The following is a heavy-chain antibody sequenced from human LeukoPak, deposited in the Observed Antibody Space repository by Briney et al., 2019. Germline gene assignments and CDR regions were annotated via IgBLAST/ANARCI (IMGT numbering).Heavy chain of an antibody. CDR3: TRVKGRELLWFGESTPDY. V-gene: IGHV3-49*04. CDR1: GFTFGDYA. CDR2: IRSKAYGGTT. Sequence: GRSLRLSCTASGFTFGDYAMSWVRQAPGKGLEWVGFIRSKAYGGTTEYAASVEGRFTISRDDSKSIAYLQMNSLKTEDTAVYYCTRVKGRELLWFGESTPDYWGQGTLVTVSS. D-gene: IGHD3-10*01. J-gene: IGHJ4*02.